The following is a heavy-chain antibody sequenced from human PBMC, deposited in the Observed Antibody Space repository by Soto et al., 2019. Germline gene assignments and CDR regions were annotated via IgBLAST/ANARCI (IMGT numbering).Heavy chain of an antibody. CDR2: ISYDGSNK. V-gene: IGHV3-30*18. CDR1: GFTFSSYG. Sequence: QVQLVESGGGAVQPGRSLRLSCAASGFTFSSYGMHRVRQAPGKGLGRVAVISYDGSNKYYEDSVKGRFTISIDNSKNRLVQRKNHRGSGEADGYYWRKGFGGGKLGAGVEYFYCGLGLWGQGNTVTGSS. D-gene: IGHD7-27*01. CDR3: RKGFGGGKLGAGVEYFYCGLGL. J-gene: IGHJ6*02.